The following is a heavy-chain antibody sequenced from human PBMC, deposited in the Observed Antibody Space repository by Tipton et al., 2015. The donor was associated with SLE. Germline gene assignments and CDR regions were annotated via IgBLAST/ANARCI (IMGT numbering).Heavy chain of an antibody. Sequence: TLSLTCAVYGGSFSGYYWSWIRQPPGKGLEWIGEINHSGITNYNPSLKSRLTISVDTSKNQFSLKLSSVTAADTAVYYCARDYGPGSCFDPWGQGTLVTVS. CDR3: ARDYGPGSCFDP. CDR2: INHSGIT. V-gene: IGHV4-34*01. D-gene: IGHD4-17*01. J-gene: IGHJ5*02. CDR1: GGSFSGYY.